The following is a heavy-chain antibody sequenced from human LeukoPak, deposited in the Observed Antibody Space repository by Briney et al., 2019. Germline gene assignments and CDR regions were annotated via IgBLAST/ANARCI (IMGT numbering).Heavy chain of an antibody. D-gene: IGHD6-13*01. V-gene: IGHV3-21*01. J-gene: IGHJ6*02. CDR2: ISSSRSYI. CDR1: GFTFSSYS. CDR3: ARDAGRSSWSRDYYYYGMDV. Sequence: PGGSLRLSCAASGFTFSSYSMTWVRQAPGKGLEWGSSISSSRSYIYYADSVKGQFTISSDNAKTSLYLQMNSLRAEATAVSYCARDAGRSSWSRDYYYYGMDVWGQGTTVTVSS.